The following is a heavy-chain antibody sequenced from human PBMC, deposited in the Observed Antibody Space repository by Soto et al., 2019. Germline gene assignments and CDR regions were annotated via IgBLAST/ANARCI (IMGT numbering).Heavy chain of an antibody. CDR2: ISPYNGDK. D-gene: IGHD3-10*01. Sequence: QVQLVQSGSEVKKPGASVKVSCKASGYTFKSYGISWVRQAPGQGLEWMGRISPYNGDKNYAQKYQGRVSMTTDTSTSTVYMEVSSLGLDDTAVYYCARGPHFYESGSPAWSTADWGQGTLVTVSS. V-gene: IGHV1-18*01. CDR3: ARGPHFYESGSPAWSTAD. J-gene: IGHJ4*02. CDR1: GYTFKSYG.